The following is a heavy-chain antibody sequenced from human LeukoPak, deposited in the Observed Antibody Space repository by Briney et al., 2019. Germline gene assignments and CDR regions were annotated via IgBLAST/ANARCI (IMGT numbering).Heavy chain of an antibody. J-gene: IGHJ4*02. D-gene: IGHD6-19*01. CDR2: ISYDGSNK. CDR1: GFTFSSYG. V-gene: IGHV3-30*18. Sequence: GGSLRLSCAASGFTFSSYGMHWVRQAPGKGLEWVAVISYDGSNKYYADSVKGRFTISRGNSKNTLYLQMNSLRAEDTAVYYCAKAVEQWLVRGTSPDYWGQGTLVTVSS. CDR3: AKAVEQWLVRGTSPDY.